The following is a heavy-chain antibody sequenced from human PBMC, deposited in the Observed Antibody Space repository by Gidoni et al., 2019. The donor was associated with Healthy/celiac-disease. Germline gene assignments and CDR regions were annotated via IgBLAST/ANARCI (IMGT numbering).Heavy chain of an antibody. J-gene: IGHJ5*02. Sequence: QVQLVQSGAEVKKPGASVKVSCKASGYTFTGYYMHWVRQAPGQGLEWMGWINPNSGGTNYAQKFQGRVTMTRDTSISTAYMELSRLRSDDTAVYYCAREKIYSSSSAWFDPWGQGTLVTVSS. CDR2: INPNSGGT. D-gene: IGHD6-6*01. V-gene: IGHV1-2*02. CDR1: GYTFTGYY. CDR3: AREKIYSSSSAWFDP.